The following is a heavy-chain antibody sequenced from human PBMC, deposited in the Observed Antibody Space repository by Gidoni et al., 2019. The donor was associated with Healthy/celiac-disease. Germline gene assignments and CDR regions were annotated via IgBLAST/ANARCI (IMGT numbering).Heavy chain of an antibody. CDR2: IYSGGST. CDR3: ARVGELERRWPIEN. Sequence: EVQLVESGGGLIQPGGSLRLSRSASGFTASSNYMSWVRQAPGKGLEWVSVIYSGGSTYYADSVKGRFTISRDNSKNTLYLQMNSLRAEDTAVYYCARVGELERRWPIENWGQGTLVTVSS. CDR1: GFTASSNY. J-gene: IGHJ4*02. V-gene: IGHV3-53*01. D-gene: IGHD3-3*01.